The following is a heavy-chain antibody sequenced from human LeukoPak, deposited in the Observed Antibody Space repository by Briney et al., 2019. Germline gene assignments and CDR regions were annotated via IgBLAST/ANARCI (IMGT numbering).Heavy chain of an antibody. CDR3: ATTYYYDSSGHLFDY. V-gene: IGHV3-21*01. D-gene: IGHD3-22*01. CDR1: GFTFSTYR. J-gene: IGHJ4*02. CDR2: ISTSSSDI. Sequence: GGSLTLSCAASGFTFSTYRMNWVRQAPGKGLEWVSSISTSSSDISYADSLKGRFAISRDNPNNSLYLQMNSLRAEDTAVFYCATTYYYDSSGHLFDYWGQGTLVTVSS.